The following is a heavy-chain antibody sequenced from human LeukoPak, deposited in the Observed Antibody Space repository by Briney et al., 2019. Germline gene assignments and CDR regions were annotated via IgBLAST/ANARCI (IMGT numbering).Heavy chain of an antibody. Sequence: ASVKVSCKASGYTFTGYGIRWVRPAPGQGLEWMGWISPYNGDTNYAQKLQGRVTVTMDTSTTTVYMELGRMSSDDTAMYYCAGRPGDDRRLSSLDVWGQRALVTASS. CDR2: ISPYNGDT. J-gene: IGHJ4*02. V-gene: IGHV1-18*01. CDR1: GYTFTGYG. D-gene: IGHD5-12*01. CDR3: AGRPGDDRRLSSLDV.